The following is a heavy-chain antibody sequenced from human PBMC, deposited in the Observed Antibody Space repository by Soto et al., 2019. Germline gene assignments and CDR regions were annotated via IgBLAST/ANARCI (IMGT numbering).Heavy chain of an antibody. J-gene: IGHJ6*03. CDR3: AREGYCSGGSCYPDYYYDYMDV. CDR2: MNPNSGNT. V-gene: IGHV1-8*01. CDR1: GYTFTSYD. D-gene: IGHD2-15*01. Sequence: QVQLVQSGAEVKKPGASVKVSCKASGYTFTSYDINWVRQATGQGLEWMGWMNPNSGNTGYAQKFQGRVTMTRNNSISTAYMELSSLRSEDTAVYYCAREGYCSGGSCYPDYYYDYMDVWGKGTTVTVSS.